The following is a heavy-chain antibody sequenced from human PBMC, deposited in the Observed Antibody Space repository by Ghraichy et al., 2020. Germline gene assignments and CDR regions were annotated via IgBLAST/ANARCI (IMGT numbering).Heavy chain of an antibody. D-gene: IGHD7-27*01. J-gene: IGHJ6*03. Sequence: SETLSLTCAVSGGSISSGGYSWSWIRQPPGKGLEWIGYIYHSGSTYYNPSLKSRVTISVDRSKNQFSLKLSSVTAADTAVYYCARDRGSLGSYYYYMDVWGKGTTVTVSS. CDR1: GGSISSGGYS. V-gene: IGHV4-30-2*01. CDR3: ARDRGSLGSYYYYMDV. CDR2: IYHSGST.